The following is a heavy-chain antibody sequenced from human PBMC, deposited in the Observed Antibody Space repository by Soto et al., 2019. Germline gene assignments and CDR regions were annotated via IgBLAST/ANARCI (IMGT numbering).Heavy chain of an antibody. D-gene: IGHD3-10*01. CDR2: VSGSGDNT. Sequence: EVQLLESGGGLVQPGGSLRLSCTASGFTFSNYAMNWVRQAPGKGLEWVSTVSGSGDNTYYTDSVQGRFTISRDNSKNTLYLQVNSLRAEDTAVYYCAKVLWFGQSSFLFDYRGQGALVTVSS. V-gene: IGHV3-23*01. J-gene: IGHJ4*02. CDR1: GFTFSNYA. CDR3: AKVLWFGQSSFLFDY.